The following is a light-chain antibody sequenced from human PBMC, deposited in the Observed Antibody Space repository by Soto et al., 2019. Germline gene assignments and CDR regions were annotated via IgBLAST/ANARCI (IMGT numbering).Light chain of an antibody. V-gene: IGLV2-14*01. J-gene: IGLJ1*01. CDR1: SSDIGGYTY. Sequence: QSALTQPASVSGSPGQSITVSCTGTSSDIGGYTYVSWYQQHPGKAPKLMVYEVTNRPSGVSDRFSGSKSGNTASLTISGLQADDEGYYYCSSYTSRSTLYVFRTGTKLTVL. CDR2: EVT. CDR3: SSYTSRSTLYV.